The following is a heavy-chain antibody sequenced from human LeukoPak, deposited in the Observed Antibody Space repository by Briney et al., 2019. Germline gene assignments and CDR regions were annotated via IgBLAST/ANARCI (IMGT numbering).Heavy chain of an antibody. V-gene: IGHV4-38-2*02. J-gene: IGHJ4*02. CDR2: IYHSGST. Sequence: SETLSLTCTVSGYSISSGYYWAWIRQPPGKGLEWIGTIYHSGSTYSNPSPKSRVTISVDTSKNQFSLRLSSVTAADTAVYYCARETGTYSAFDYWGQGTLVTVSS. D-gene: IGHD1-26*01. CDR1: GYSISSGYY. CDR3: ARETGTYSAFDY.